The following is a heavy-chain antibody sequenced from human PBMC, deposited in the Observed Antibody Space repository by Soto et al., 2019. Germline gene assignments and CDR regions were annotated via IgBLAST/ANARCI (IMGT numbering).Heavy chain of an antibody. CDR1: GFTFSSYA. J-gene: IGHJ4*02. D-gene: IGHD1-26*01. Sequence: HPGGSLRLSCAASGFTFSSYAMSWVRQAPGKGLEWVSSISAGGDYTHYAVSGKGRFTISRDNSKNTLYLQMNSLRAEDTALYYCAKDRGALSYYQFDYWGQGTLVTVSS. V-gene: IGHV3-23*01. CDR3: AKDRGALSYYQFDY. CDR2: ISAGGDYT.